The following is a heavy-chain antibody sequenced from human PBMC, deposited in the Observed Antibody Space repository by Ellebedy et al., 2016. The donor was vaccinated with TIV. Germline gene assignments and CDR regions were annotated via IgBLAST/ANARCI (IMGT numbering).Heavy chain of an antibody. Sequence: ASVKVSXXASGYTFTGYYMHWVRQAPGQGLEWMGWINPNSGGTNYAQKFQGRVTMTRDTSISTAYMELSRLRSDDTAVYYCARDPYQYSYYYMDVWGKGTTVTVSS. D-gene: IGHD2/OR15-2a*01. J-gene: IGHJ6*03. CDR1: GYTFTGYY. CDR3: ARDPYQYSYYYMDV. V-gene: IGHV1-2*02. CDR2: INPNSGGT.